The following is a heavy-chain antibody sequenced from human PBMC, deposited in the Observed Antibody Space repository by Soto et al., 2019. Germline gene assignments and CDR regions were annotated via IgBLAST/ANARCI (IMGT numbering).Heavy chain of an antibody. V-gene: IGHV4-59*08. D-gene: IGHD1-26*01. CDR2: IYYSGGT. CDR1: GGSISSYY. Sequence: QVQLQESGPGLVKPSETLSLTCTVSGGSISSYYWSWIRQPPGKGLEWIGYIYYSGGTNYNPSLKGRVTISVDSSKIDFYLKLSCVTAADTAVYYCARRYGGNLDYWGQGTLVTVSS. J-gene: IGHJ4*02. CDR3: ARRYGGNLDY.